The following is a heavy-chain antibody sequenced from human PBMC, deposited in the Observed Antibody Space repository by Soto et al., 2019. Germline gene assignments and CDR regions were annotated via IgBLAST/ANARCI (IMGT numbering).Heavy chain of an antibody. CDR1: GYTFTSYD. CDR2: MNPNSGNT. Sequence: ASVKVSCKASGYTFTSYDINWVRQATGQGLEWMGWMNPNSGNTAYAQKFQGRVTMTRNTSISTAYMELSRLRSEDTAVYYCARGHEEYYYDSSGYYYLILDCSGQGSLVIGSS. J-gene: IGHJ4*02. V-gene: IGHV1-8*01. CDR3: ARGHEEYYYDSSGYYYLILDC. D-gene: IGHD3-22*01.